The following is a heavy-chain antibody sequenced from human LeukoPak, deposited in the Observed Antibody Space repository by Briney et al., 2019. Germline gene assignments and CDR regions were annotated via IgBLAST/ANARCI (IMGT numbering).Heavy chain of an antibody. D-gene: IGHD6-19*01. Sequence: ASVKVSCKASGYTFTSYYMHWVRQAPGQGLEWMGIINPSGGSPSYAQKFQGRVTMTRDTSTSTVYMELSSLRSEDTAVYYCARDRGSGWYDTWFDPWGQGTLVTVSS. V-gene: IGHV1-46*01. J-gene: IGHJ5*02. CDR3: ARDRGSGWYDTWFDP. CDR2: INPSGGSP. CDR1: GYTFTSYY.